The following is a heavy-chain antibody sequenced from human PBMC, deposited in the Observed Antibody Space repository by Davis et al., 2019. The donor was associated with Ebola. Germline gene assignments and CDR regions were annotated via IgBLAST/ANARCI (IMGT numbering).Heavy chain of an antibody. Sequence: GESLKISCAAPGFTYSSYWMSWVRQAPGKGLEWVANIKQDGSEKYYVDSVKGRFTISRDNSKNSLYLQMNSLRTEDTALYYCARGCSSTSCYTQTYYNYGMDVWGQGTTVTVSS. J-gene: IGHJ6*02. D-gene: IGHD2-2*02. CDR1: GFTYSSYW. CDR3: ARGCSSTSCYTQTYYNYGMDV. V-gene: IGHV3-7*03. CDR2: IKQDGSEK.